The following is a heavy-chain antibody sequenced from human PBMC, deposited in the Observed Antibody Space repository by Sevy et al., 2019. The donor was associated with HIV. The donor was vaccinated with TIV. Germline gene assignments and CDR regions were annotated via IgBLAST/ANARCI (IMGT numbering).Heavy chain of an antibody. V-gene: IGHV3-21*01. CDR3: TREALAAGTSFGLDV. CDR2: ISSRSGYI. Sequence: GGSLRLSCVGSGFNFNKHFMVWVRQAPGRGLQWVSSISSRSGYIFYSDSARGRFTISRDNAKNSLFLEMNNLGVEDTAVYYCTREALAAGTSFGLDVWGQGTTVTVSS. CDR1: GFNFNKHF. D-gene: IGHD2-15*01. J-gene: IGHJ6*02.